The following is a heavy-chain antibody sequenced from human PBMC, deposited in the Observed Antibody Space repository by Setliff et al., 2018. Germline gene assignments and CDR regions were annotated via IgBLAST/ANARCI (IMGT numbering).Heavy chain of an antibody. CDR1: GFTLRDNW. V-gene: IGHV3-74*01. Sequence: GGSLRLSCAASGFTLRDNWMNWVRQGPGKGLVWVSYINNDGSSTVYADSVKGRLTISRDNAKNTLYLQMDSLRAEDTATYYCVRDGAGAFDYWGPGTLVTVSS. CDR3: VRDGAGAFDY. D-gene: IGHD1-26*01. J-gene: IGHJ4*02. CDR2: INNDGSST.